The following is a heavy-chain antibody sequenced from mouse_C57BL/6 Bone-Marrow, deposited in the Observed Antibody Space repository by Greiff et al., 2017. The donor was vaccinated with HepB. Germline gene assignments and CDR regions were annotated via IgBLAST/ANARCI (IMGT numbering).Heavy chain of an antibody. V-gene: IGHV5-15*01. CDR3: ARHGLLFWYFDV. J-gene: IGHJ1*03. D-gene: IGHD2-1*01. Sequence: DVQLVESGGGLVQPGGSLKLSCAASGFTFSDYGMAWVRQAPRKGPEWVAFISNLAYSIYYADTVTGRFTISRENAKNTLYLEMSSLRSEDTAMYYCARHGLLFWYFDVWGTGTTVTVSS. CDR1: GFTFSDYG. CDR2: ISNLAYSI.